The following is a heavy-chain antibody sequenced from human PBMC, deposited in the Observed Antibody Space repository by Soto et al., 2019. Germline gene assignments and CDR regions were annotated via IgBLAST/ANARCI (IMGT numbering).Heavy chain of an antibody. V-gene: IGHV4-34*01. Sequence: QVQLQQWGAGLLKPSETLSLPCAVSVGSFSGYYWSWNRQPPGQGLEWIGEINHSGSTNDNPTLTSRVTISVDTSKNQFSLKLSSVTAADTAEYYCARGVPYCSGGSCYSYWFDPWGQGTLVTVSS. D-gene: IGHD2-15*01. CDR3: ARGVPYCSGGSCYSYWFDP. CDR2: INHSGST. CDR1: VGSFSGYY. J-gene: IGHJ5*02.